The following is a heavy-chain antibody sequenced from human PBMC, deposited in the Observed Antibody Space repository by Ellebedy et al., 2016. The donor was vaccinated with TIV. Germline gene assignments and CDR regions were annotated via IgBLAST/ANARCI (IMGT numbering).Heavy chain of an antibody. Sequence: GESLKISXAASGFTFSSYGMHWVRQAPGKGLEWVAVIWYDGSYKYYLDSVKGRFTISRDNSKNTLYLQMSSLRVEDTAVYYCARGSQFRNWLDPWGQGTLVTVSS. J-gene: IGHJ5*02. CDR2: IWYDGSYK. D-gene: IGHD1-26*01. CDR1: GFTFSSYG. CDR3: ARGSQFRNWLDP. V-gene: IGHV3-33*01.